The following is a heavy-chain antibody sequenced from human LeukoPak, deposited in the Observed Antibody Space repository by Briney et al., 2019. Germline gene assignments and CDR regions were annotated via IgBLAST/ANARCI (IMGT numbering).Heavy chain of an antibody. V-gene: IGHV3-7*01. J-gene: IGHJ4*02. D-gene: IGHD4-17*01. Sequence: GGSLRLSCAASTFTFSDYSMSGVRQAPGRGLEGVANIKEDGSEEDYVDSVKGRFTISRDNAKNSVYLQLNSLTPEDTAVYYCAKEIWPTVTIPGRTYFDYWGQGTLVTVSS. CDR3: AKEIWPTVTIPGRTYFDY. CDR2: IKEDGSEE. CDR1: TFTFSDYS.